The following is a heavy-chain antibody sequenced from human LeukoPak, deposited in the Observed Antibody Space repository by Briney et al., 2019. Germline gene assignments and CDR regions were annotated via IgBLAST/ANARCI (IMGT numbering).Heavy chain of an antibody. CDR3: VRRNYFDY. Sequence: GGSLSLSCAASGFTFSSYAMSWVRRAPGKGLEWVSGISDRGGNTYYAGSVKGRFTISRDNSKKTLYLQMNSLRAEDTAVYYCVRRNYFDYWGQGTLVTVSS. V-gene: IGHV3-23*01. CDR1: GFTFSSYA. J-gene: IGHJ4*02. CDR2: ISDRGGNT.